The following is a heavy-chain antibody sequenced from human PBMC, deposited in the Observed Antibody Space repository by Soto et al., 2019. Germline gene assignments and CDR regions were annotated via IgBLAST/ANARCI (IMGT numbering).Heavy chain of an antibody. V-gene: IGHV4-34*01. Sequence: SETLSLTCAVSGGSFSGYIWTWIRQTPGKGLQRIGQINHSGSSIYNPSLKNRVTISTMSNNKFSLELSSVTAADTAVYYCTRGLFSGSSYSGSWYYFDSWGQGTMVTVS. D-gene: IGHD1-26*01. CDR3: TRGLFSGSSYSGSWYYFDS. CDR1: GGSFSGYI. CDR2: INHSGSS. J-gene: IGHJ4*02.